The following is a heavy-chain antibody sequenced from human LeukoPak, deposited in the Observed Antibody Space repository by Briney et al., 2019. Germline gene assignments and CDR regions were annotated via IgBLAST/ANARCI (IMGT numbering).Heavy chain of an antibody. CDR3: AKDVGVSEDTAILDY. D-gene: IGHD5-18*01. CDR2: ISYDGSNK. J-gene: IGHJ4*02. Sequence: GGSLRLSCAASGFTFSSYGMHWVRQAPGKGLEWVAVISYDGSNKYYADSVKGRFTISRDNSKNTLYLQMNSLRAEYTAVYYCAKDVGVSEDTAILDYWGQGTLVTVSS. CDR1: GFTFSSYG. V-gene: IGHV3-30*18.